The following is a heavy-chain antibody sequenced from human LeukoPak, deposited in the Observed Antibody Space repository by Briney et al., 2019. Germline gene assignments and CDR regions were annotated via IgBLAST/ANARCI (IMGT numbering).Heavy chain of an antibody. Sequence: GGSLRLSCAASGFTFSSYSMNWVRQAPGKGLVWVSSISSSSSYIYYADSVKGRFTISRDNAKNSLYLQMNSLRAEDTAVYYCSIVVVPAANRDAFDIWGQGTMVTVSS. CDR3: SIVVVPAANRDAFDI. D-gene: IGHD2-2*01. V-gene: IGHV3-21*01. CDR2: ISSSSSYI. CDR1: GFTFSSYS. J-gene: IGHJ3*02.